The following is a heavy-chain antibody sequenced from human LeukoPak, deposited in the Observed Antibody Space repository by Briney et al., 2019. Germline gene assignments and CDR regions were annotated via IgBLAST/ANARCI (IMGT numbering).Heavy chain of an antibody. V-gene: IGHV1-18*01. J-gene: IGHJ6*03. CDR3: ARVKADDNIRSRSYYYYMDV. D-gene: IGHD3-3*01. Sequence: ASVKVSCKASGYIFTDYGISWVRQAPGQGLEWMGWISGYNGNTNYAQKLQGRVTMTTDTSTSTAYMELRSLRSDDTAVYYCARVKADDNIRSRSYYYYMDVWGKGTTVTVSS. CDR2: ISGYNGNT. CDR1: GYIFTDYG.